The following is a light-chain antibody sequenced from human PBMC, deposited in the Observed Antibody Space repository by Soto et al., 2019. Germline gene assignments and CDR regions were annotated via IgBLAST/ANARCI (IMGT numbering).Light chain of an antibody. J-gene: IGKJ1*01. V-gene: IGKV3-20*01. Sequence: EIVLTQSPGTLSLSRGDGATLSXRASHTGANNYLAWYQRRPGXAPRVXXPCXSSMATGSPDRLSGSGAGTEFTLTIGRLEPEYFAVYYCQQYGSATRTFGQGTKVDIK. CDR2: CXS. CDR1: HTGANNY. CDR3: QQYGSATRT.